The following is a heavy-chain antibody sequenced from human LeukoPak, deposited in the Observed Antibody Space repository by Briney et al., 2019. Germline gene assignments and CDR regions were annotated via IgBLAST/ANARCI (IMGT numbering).Heavy chain of an antibody. CDR1: GYTFTSYG. Sequence: ASVKASCKASGYTFTSYGINWVRQAPGQGLEWMGWISAYNGNTNYAQKLQGRVTMTTDTSTSTAYMELRSLRSDDTAVYYCARHYDSSGYYFSTEYYFDYWGQGTLVTVSS. CDR2: ISAYNGNT. CDR3: ARHYDSSGYYFSTEYYFDY. J-gene: IGHJ4*02. D-gene: IGHD3-22*01. V-gene: IGHV1-18*01.